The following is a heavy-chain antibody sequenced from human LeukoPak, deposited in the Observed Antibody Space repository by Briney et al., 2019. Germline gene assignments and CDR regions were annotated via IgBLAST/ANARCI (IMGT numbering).Heavy chain of an antibody. CDR2: ISGSGGST. Sequence: GGSLRLSCAASGFTFSSYAMSWVRQAPGKGLEWVSAISGSGGSTYYADSVKGRFTISRDNSKNTLYLQMNSLRAEDTAVYYCANGGGGSGSYRYEFYNWFDPWGQGTLVTVSS. V-gene: IGHV3-23*01. CDR3: ANGGGGSGSYRYEFYNWFDP. CDR1: GFTFSSYA. D-gene: IGHD3-10*01. J-gene: IGHJ5*02.